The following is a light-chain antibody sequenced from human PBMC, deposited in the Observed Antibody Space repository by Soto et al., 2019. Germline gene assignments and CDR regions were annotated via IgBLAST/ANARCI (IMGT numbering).Light chain of an antibody. CDR2: DAS. J-gene: IGKJ5*01. V-gene: IGKV3-11*01. CDR1: QSVTRN. Sequence: EILSLQSQDSLSWSPREDASLSCRASQSVTRNLAWYRQRPGRAPSLLIYDASSRATGIPDRFSGSGSGTDFTLTISSLEPEDFAVYYCQQSDNWPPEISFGQGTRLET. CDR3: QQSDNWPPEIS.